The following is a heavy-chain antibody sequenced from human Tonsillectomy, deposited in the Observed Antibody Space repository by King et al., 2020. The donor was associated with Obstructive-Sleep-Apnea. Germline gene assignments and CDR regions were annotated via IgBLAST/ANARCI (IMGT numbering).Heavy chain of an antibody. D-gene: IGHD3-10*01. CDR1: GFTFSNAW. J-gene: IGHJ4*02. CDR3: ATDPPWVGEVPPPGVI. CDR2: IKSKSDGGTT. V-gene: IGHV3-15*01. Sequence: DVQLVESGGGLVKPGGSLRVSCAASGFTFSNAWMSWVRQAPGKGLEWVGRIKSKSDGGTTDYAAPVKGRFTISRDDSKNTLYLQMISLKTEDKAVDYCATDPPWVGEVPPPGVIWGQGTLVTVSS.